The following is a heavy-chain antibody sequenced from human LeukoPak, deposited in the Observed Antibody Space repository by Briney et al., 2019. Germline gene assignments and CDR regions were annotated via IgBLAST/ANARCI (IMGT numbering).Heavy chain of an antibody. D-gene: IGHD3-10*01. CDR3: ARRKLLWFGELFDY. V-gene: IGHV4-34*01. CDR2: INHSGST. CDR1: GGSFSGYY. Sequence: SETLSLTCAVYGGSFSGYYWSWIRQPPGKGLEWIGEINHSGSTNYNPSLKSRVTISVDTSKNQFSLKLSSVTAADTAVYYCARRKLLWFGELFDYWGQGTLVTVSS. J-gene: IGHJ4*02.